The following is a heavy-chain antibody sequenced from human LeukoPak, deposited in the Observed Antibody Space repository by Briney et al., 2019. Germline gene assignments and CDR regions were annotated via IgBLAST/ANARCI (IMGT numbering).Heavy chain of an antibody. D-gene: IGHD3-9*01. CDR3: ARWGYDILTGYDLYYYGMDV. CDR2: MNPNSGNT. V-gene: IGHV1-8*01. J-gene: IGHJ6*02. CDR1: GYTFTSYD. Sequence: ASVKVSCKASGYTFTSYDINWVRQATGQGLEWMGWMNPNSGNTGYAQKFQGRVTMTRNTSISTAYMELSSLRSEDTAVYYCARWGYDILTGYDLYYYGMDVWGQGTTVTASS.